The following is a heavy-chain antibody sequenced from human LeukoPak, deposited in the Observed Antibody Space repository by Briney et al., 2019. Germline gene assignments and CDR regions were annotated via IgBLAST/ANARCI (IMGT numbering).Heavy chain of an antibody. CDR1: GFTFRSYS. J-gene: IGHJ5*02. V-gene: IGHV3-30-3*01. CDR3: ARVRGSTFIVSWFDP. D-gene: IGHD6-13*01. CDR2: ISPDGNNK. Sequence: GRSLRLSCAASGFTFRSYSMHWVRQAPGKGLEWVAVISPDGNNKYYADSVRGRFTISRDNPKNTLFLQMNSLRAEDTAVYYCARVRGSTFIVSWFDPWGQGTPVTVSS.